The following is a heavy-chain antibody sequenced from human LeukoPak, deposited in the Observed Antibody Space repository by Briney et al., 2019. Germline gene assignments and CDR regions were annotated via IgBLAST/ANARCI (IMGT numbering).Heavy chain of an antibody. Sequence: PGGSLRLSCTASGFTFGDYAMSWVRQAPGKGLEWVGFIRSKAYGGTTEYAASVKGRFTISRDDSKSIAYLQMNSLKTEDTAVYYCTREVVPSAGNYWGQGTLVTVSS. V-gene: IGHV3-49*04. J-gene: IGHJ4*02. D-gene: IGHD2-2*01. CDR3: TREVVPSAGNY. CDR1: GFTFGDYA. CDR2: IRSKAYGGTT.